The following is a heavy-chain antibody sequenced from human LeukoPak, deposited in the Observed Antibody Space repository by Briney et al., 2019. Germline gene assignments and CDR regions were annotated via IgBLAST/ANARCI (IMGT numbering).Heavy chain of an antibody. J-gene: IGHJ3*02. CDR2: ISGSGGST. CDR1: GFTFSSYV. CDR3: VKDLPWRENALEI. V-gene: IGHV3-23*01. Sequence: GGSLRLSCAASGFTFSSYVMTWVRQAPGKGLEWVSDISGSGGSTYYADSVKGRFTISRDNSKNTLYLQMNRLTAADTAISYCVKDLPWRENALEIWGPGKMVTVSS.